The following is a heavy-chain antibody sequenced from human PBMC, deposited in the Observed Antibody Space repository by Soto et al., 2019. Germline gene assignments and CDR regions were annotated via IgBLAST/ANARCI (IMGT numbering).Heavy chain of an antibody. CDR2: IYHSGST. J-gene: IGHJ4*02. V-gene: IGHV4-30-2*01. CDR3: NVDTAMGVGY. CDR1: GGSISSGGYS. Sequence: QLQLQESGSGLVKPSETLSLTCAVSGGSISSGGYSWSWIRQPPGKGLEWIGYIYHSGSTYYNPSLKSRVTISVDRSKNQFSLKLSSVTAADTAVYYCNVDTAMGVGYWGQGTLVTVSS. D-gene: IGHD5-18*01.